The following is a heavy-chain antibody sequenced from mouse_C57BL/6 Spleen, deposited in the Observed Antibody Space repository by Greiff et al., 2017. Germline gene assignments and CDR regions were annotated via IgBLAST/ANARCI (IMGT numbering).Heavy chain of an antibody. V-gene: IGHV5-17*01. CDR3: ARAGTGYFDV. Sequence: VKLVESGGGLVKPGGSLKLSCAASGFTFSDYGMHWVRQAPEKGLEWVAYISSGSSTIYYADTVKGRFTISRDNAKNTLFRQMTSLRSEDTAMYYWARAGTGYFDVWGTGTTVTVSS. D-gene: IGHD4-1*01. J-gene: IGHJ1*03. CDR2: ISSGSSTI. CDR1: GFTFSDYG.